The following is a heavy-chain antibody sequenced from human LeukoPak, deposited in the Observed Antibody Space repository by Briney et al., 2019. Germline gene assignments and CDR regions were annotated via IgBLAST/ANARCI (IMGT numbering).Heavy chain of an antibody. CDR3: AKMGWREPSYYYMDV. Sequence: GGSLRLSCAASGFTLSSYAMSWVRQAPGKGLEWVSAISGSGGSTYYADSVKGRFTISRDNSKNTLYLQMNSLRAEDTAVYYCAKMGWREPSYYYMDVWGKGTTVTVSS. J-gene: IGHJ6*03. CDR2: ISGSGGST. V-gene: IGHV3-23*01. D-gene: IGHD1-14*01. CDR1: GFTLSSYA.